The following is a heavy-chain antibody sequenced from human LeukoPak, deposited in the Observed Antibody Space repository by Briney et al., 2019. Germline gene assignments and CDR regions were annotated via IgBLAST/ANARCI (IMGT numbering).Heavy chain of an antibody. CDR3: AKDSPTADDYGDANWFDP. D-gene: IGHD4-17*01. Sequence: TGGSLRLSCAASGFTFDDYAMHWVRQAPGKWLEWISLISGDGGSTYYADSVEGRFTISRDNSKNSLYLQMNSLRTEDTALYYCAKDSPTADDYGDANWFDPWGQGTLVTVSS. V-gene: IGHV3-43*02. CDR2: ISGDGGST. CDR1: GFTFDDYA. J-gene: IGHJ5*02.